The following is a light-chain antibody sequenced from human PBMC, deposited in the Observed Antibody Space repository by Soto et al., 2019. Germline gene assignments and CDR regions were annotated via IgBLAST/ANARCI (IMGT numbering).Light chain of an antibody. J-gene: IGKJ2*01. CDR1: QSISTW. Sequence: DIEMTQSPSTLSASVGDRVTITCRASQSISTWLAWYQQKPGKAPRLLIYDASNLESDVPSRFSGSGSGTQFTLTISSLQSDDFATYYCQQCDSYPYTFGQGTNLEI. CDR3: QQCDSYPYT. V-gene: IGKV1-5*01. CDR2: DAS.